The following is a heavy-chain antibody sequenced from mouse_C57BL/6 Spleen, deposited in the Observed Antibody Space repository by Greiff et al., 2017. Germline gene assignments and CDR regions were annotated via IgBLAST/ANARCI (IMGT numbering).Heavy chain of an antibody. CDR1: GFSLTSYG. D-gene: IGHD1-1*01. Sequence: VQLQQSGPGLVQPSQSLSITCTVSGFSLTSYGVHWVRQSPGKGLEWLGVIWSGGSTDYNAAFISRLSISKDNSKCQVFFKMNSLQADDTAIYYCARNYYGSSPWFAYWGQGTLVTVSA. V-gene: IGHV2-2*01. J-gene: IGHJ3*01. CDR3: ARNYYGSSPWFAY. CDR2: IWSGGST.